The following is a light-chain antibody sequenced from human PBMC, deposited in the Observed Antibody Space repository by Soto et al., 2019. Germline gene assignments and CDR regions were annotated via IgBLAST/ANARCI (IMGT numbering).Light chain of an antibody. J-gene: IGKJ4*01. V-gene: IGKV3-20*01. Sequence: EIVLTQSPDTLSLSPGERATLSCRASQSVRSNYLAWYQQKPGQAPRFLIYDASSRATGIPDRFSGSGSVTDFTLTISRLETEDFAVYYCQQYGSSPLTFGGGTKVEIK. CDR1: QSVRSNY. CDR2: DAS. CDR3: QQYGSSPLT.